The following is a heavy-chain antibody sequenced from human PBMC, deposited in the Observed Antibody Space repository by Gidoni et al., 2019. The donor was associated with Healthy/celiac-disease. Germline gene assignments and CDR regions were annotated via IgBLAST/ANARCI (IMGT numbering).Heavy chain of an antibody. CDR3: ARGPPLITMVRGVSS. D-gene: IGHD3-10*01. V-gene: IGHV3-66*01. Sequence: EVQLVESGGGLVQPGGSLRLSCAASGFTVSSNYMSWVRQAPGKGLECVSVIYSGGSTYYADSVKGRFTISRDNSKNTLYLQMNSLRAEDTAVYYCARGPPLITMVRGVSSWGQGTLVTVSS. J-gene: IGHJ4*02. CDR1: GFTVSSNY. CDR2: IYSGGST.